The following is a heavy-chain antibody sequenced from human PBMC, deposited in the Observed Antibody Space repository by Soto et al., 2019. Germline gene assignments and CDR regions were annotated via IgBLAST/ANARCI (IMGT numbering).Heavy chain of an antibody. CDR3: ARDLEYSYGFDF. J-gene: IGHJ4*02. CDR1: GGSIGRYH. D-gene: IGHD5-18*01. V-gene: IGHV4-4*07. CDR2: IYTSGIT. Sequence: PSETLSLTCTVSGGSIGRYHWSWIRQPAGKGLGWIGRIYTSGITNYSPSLKSRVTMSLDTSKNQFSLRLSPVTAADTAVYYCARDLEYSYGFDFWGQGXLVTVYS.